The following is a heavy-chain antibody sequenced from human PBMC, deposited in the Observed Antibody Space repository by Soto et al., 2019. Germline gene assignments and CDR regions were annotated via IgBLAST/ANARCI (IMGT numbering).Heavy chain of an antibody. CDR3: ARGLRFLEGKDYFGC. Sequence: QVQLVQSGAEVKKPGSSVKVSCKASGGTFSTYAITWVRQAPGQGLEWMGGLIPIFGTAIHAKKFQGRVTITAEESTSTAYMELSSLRSEDTGVYYCARGLRFLEGKDYFGCWGQGPLVTVSS. J-gene: IGHJ4*02. CDR2: LIPIFGTA. D-gene: IGHD3-3*01. CDR1: GGTFSTYA. V-gene: IGHV1-69*12.